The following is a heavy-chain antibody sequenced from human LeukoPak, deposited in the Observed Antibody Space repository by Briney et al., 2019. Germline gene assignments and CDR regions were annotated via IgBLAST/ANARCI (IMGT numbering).Heavy chain of an antibody. V-gene: IGHV3-7*01. CDR2: IKYDGSEK. CDR3: ARGRSMDV. CDR1: GFTFSGYW. Sequence: GGSLRLSCAASGFTFSGYWTSWVRQAPGKGLGWVANIKYDGSEKYYVDSVKGRFTISRDNAKKSLDLQMNSLRAEVTAVYYCARGRSMDVWGKGTTVTVSS. J-gene: IGHJ6*03.